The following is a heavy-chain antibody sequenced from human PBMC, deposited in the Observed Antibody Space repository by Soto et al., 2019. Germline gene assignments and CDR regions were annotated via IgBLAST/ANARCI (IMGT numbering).Heavy chain of an antibody. V-gene: IGHV4-59*01. CDR3: ARDHDYDSRRRAFDI. Sequence: SETLSLTCTVSGGSISSYYWSWIRQPPGKGLEWIGYIYYSGSTNYNPSLKSRVTISVDTSKNQFSLKLSSVTAADTAVYYCARDHDYDSRRRAFDIWGQGTMVTVSS. D-gene: IGHD3-22*01. CDR1: GGSISSYY. CDR2: IYYSGST. J-gene: IGHJ3*02.